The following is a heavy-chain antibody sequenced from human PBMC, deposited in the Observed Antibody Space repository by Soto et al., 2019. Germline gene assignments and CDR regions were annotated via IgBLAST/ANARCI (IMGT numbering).Heavy chain of an antibody. CDR2: IYYSGST. CDR1: GGSISSYY. Sequence: QVQLQESGPGLGKPSETLSLTCTVSGGSISSYYWSWIRQPPGKGLEWIGYIYYSGSTSYNPSLKSRVTISVDTSKNQFSLKLSSVTAADTAVYYCARDSGIVAYYYNGMDVWGQGTTVTVSS. V-gene: IGHV4-59*01. D-gene: IGHD3-10*01. CDR3: ARDSGIVAYYYNGMDV. J-gene: IGHJ6*02.